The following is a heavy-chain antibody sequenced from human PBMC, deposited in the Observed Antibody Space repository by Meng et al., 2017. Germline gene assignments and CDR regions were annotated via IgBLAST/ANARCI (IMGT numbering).Heavy chain of an antibody. CDR1: SGSLSSSSYY. CDR2: IYYSGST. D-gene: IGHD3-10*01. Sequence: SLCPSCIVSSGSLSSSSYYCGWIRQPPGKGLEWTGSIYYSGSTYYNPSLKSRVTISVDTSKNQFSLKLSSVTAADTAVYYCARGDYYGSGSYFPYYGMDVWGQGTTVTVAS. V-gene: IGHV4-39*07. CDR3: ARGDYYGSGSYFPYYGMDV. J-gene: IGHJ6*02.